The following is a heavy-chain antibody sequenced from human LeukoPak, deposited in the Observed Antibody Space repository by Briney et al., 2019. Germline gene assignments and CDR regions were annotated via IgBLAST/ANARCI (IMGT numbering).Heavy chain of an antibody. V-gene: IGHV3-33*06. CDR1: LFTSSDFG. Sequence: RGSPRLSCEAPLFTSSDFGMHCGRQAPRKRLGWVADILSGATNEYYASSVKGRFTISRDNFKNTVSIQMNSLRVEDTDVYYCAKDAQRGFDYSNSLEHWGQGSLVTVSS. J-gene: IGHJ4*02. CDR3: AKDAQRGFDYSNSLEH. D-gene: IGHD4-11*01. CDR2: ILSGATNE.